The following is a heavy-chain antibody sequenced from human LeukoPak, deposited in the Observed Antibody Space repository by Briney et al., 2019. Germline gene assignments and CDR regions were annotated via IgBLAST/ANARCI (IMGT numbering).Heavy chain of an antibody. V-gene: IGHV1-69*05. CDR3: ARGAGGLYWGALEF. D-gene: IGHD3-16*01. Sequence: SVKVSCKASGGSFRNYAISWVRQAPGQGLEWMGGIIPLFGNADYAKKFQDGVTFTTDASMTTVYMELKSLRLEDTAIYYCARGAGGLYWGALEFWGQGTPVTVSS. J-gene: IGHJ4*02. CDR2: IIPLFGNA. CDR1: GGSFRNYA.